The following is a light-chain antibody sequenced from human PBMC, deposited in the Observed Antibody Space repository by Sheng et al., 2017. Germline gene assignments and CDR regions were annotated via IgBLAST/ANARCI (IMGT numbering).Light chain of an antibody. V-gene: IGKV3-11*01. CDR3: QQRSKWPVT. CDR2: DVS. Sequence: EIVLTQSPATLSLSPGETATLSCRASQSVDSRLAWYQQKPGQAPRLLIYDVSNRASGIPARFRGSGFATDFTLTISSLEPEDFAVYYCQQRSKWPVTFGPGTKVDIK. CDR1: QSVDSR. J-gene: IGKJ3*01.